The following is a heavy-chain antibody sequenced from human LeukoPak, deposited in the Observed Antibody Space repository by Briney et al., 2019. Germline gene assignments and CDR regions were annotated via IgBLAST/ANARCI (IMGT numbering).Heavy chain of an antibody. J-gene: IGHJ4*02. CDR3: ASSLWTYDILAGYGY. V-gene: IGHV4-61*01. Sequence: SETLSLTCTVSGGSVSSGSYYWSWIRQPPGMGLEWIGYIYYSGSTNYNPSLKSRVTISVDTSKHQFSLKLSSVTAADTAVYYCASSLWTYDILAGYGYWGQGTLVTVSS. D-gene: IGHD3-9*01. CDR2: IYYSGST. CDR1: GGSVSSGSYY.